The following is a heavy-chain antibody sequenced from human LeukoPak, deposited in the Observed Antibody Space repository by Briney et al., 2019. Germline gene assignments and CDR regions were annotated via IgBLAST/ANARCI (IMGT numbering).Heavy chain of an antibody. CDR3: ASGEGANLGY. D-gene: IGHD3-10*01. CDR2: ISYDGSNK. J-gene: IGHJ4*02. V-gene: IGHV3-30*04. Sequence: GGSLRLSCAASGFTFSSYAMHWVRQAPGKGLEWVAVISYDGSNKYYADSVKGRFTISRDNSKNTLYLQMNSLRAEDTAAYYCASGEGANLGYWGQGTLVTVSS. CDR1: GFTFSSYA.